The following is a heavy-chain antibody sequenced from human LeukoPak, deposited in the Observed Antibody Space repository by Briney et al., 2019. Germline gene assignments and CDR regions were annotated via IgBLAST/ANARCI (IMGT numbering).Heavy chain of an antibody. V-gene: IGHV3-7*01. CDR2: IKQDGSEK. J-gene: IGHJ4*02. D-gene: IGHD1-26*01. CDR3: ARHQFRGRSSLVDF. Sequence: GGSLRLSCTASGFTFSSYWMSWVRQAPGKGLEWVANIKQDGSEKDYVDSVKGRFTISRDNPKNSLFLQMNSLRAEDTAVYYCARHQFRGRSSLVDFWGQGTLVTVSS. CDR1: GFTFSSYW.